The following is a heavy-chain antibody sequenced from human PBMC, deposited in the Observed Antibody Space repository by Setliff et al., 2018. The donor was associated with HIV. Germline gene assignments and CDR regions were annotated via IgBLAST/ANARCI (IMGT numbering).Heavy chain of an antibody. J-gene: IGHJ5*02. Sequence: PSETLSLTRTVSGDSISSGGFYCNWFRQYPEKGLEWIGWIHYSGRTNFNPSLRSRATISFDTSKNQFSLNLTSVTAADTAVYYCARAPFRGGSFGWFDPWGQGTLVTVSS. CDR3: ARAPFRGGSFGWFDP. V-gene: IGHV4-31*03. CDR1: GDSISSGGFY. D-gene: IGHD2-15*01. CDR2: IHYSGRT.